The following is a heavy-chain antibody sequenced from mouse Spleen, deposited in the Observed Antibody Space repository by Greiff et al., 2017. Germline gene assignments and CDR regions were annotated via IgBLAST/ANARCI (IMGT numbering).Heavy chain of an antibody. CDR3: ARPGYYGSSYGAMDY. CDR1: GFTFRDYG. D-gene: IGHD1-1*01. CDR2: ISRCSSTI. V-gene: IGHV5-17*01. Sequence: LMESGGGLVKPGGSLKLSCAASGFTFRDYGMHWFRPAPEKGLEWVSYISRCSSTIYYADTVKGRFTISRDNAKNTLFMQMTSLRSEDTAMYYCARPGYYGSSYGAMDYWGQGTSVTVAS. J-gene: IGHJ4*01.